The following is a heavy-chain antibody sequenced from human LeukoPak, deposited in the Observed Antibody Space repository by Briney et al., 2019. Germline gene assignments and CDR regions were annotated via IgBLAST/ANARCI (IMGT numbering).Heavy chain of an antibody. CDR3: ARLYGDHEGGMDYFDY. J-gene: IGHJ4*02. D-gene: IGHD4-17*01. V-gene: IGHV4-39*01. CDR1: GGSFSSYY. CDR2: IYYSGST. Sequence: SETLSLTCAVYGGSFSSYYWGWIRQPPGKGLEWIGSIYYSGSTYYNPSLKSRVTISVDTSKNQFSLKLSSVTAADTAVYYCARLYGDHEGGMDYFDYWGQGTLVTVSS.